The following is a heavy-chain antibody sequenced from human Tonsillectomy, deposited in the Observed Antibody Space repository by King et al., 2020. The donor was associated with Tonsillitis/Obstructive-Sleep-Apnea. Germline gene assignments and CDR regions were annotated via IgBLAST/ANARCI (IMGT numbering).Heavy chain of an antibody. D-gene: IGHD6-13*01. CDR3: ARDPAADDY. Sequence: QLVQSGGGLVKPGGSLRLSCAASGFTFSSCTMNWVRQAPGKGLEWVSSITGSGLYIYYADSVKGRFTISRDNAKNSLYLQMNSLRVEDTAVYYCARDPAADDYWGQGTLVTVSS. CDR1: GFTFSSCT. J-gene: IGHJ4*02. CDR2: ITGSGLYI. V-gene: IGHV3-21*01.